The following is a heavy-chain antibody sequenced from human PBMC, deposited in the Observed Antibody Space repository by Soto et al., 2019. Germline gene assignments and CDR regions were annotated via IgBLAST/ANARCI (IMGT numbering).Heavy chain of an antibody. D-gene: IGHD1-7*01. CDR3: ARDRGDPGTMYPYYYYGMDV. V-gene: IGHV3-48*02. Sequence: EVQLVESGGGLVQPGGSLRLSCAASGFTFSSYSMNWVRQAPGKGLEWVSYISSSSSTIYYADSVKGRFTISRDNAKNSLYLQMNSLRDEDTAVYYCARDRGDPGTMYPYYYYGMDVWGQGTTVTVSS. CDR2: ISSSSSTI. J-gene: IGHJ6*02. CDR1: GFTFSSYS.